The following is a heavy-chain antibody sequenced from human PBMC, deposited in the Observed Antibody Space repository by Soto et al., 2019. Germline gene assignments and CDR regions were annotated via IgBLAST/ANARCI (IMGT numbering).Heavy chain of an antibody. Sequence: RSEALSLTCTVSGGSISSGGYYWRWIRQHPGKGLEWMGYILYSGTTYYNPSRKSGVTISVDTSKNQFSPKLSSVTAEHTAVYYCARDGAMRDYPYYYYYYGMDVWGQGTTVTVSS. J-gene: IGHJ6*02. CDR2: ILYSGTT. CDR1: GGSISSGGYY. D-gene: IGHD2-2*01. CDR3: ARDGAMRDYPYYYYYYGMDV. V-gene: IGHV4-31*03.